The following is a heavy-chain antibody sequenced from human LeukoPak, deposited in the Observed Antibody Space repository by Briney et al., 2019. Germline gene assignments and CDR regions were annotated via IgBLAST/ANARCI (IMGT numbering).Heavy chain of an antibody. Sequence: GGSLRLSCAASGFTFNSYWMHWVRHAPGKGLVWVSRINGDGSTTSYADSVKGRFTISRDNAKNTLYLQMNSLRAEDTAVYSCARAHCSTTSCHFDYWGQGTLVTVSS. CDR3: ARAHCSTTSCHFDY. J-gene: IGHJ4*02. D-gene: IGHD2-2*01. CDR2: INGDGSTT. CDR1: GFTFNSYW. V-gene: IGHV3-74*01.